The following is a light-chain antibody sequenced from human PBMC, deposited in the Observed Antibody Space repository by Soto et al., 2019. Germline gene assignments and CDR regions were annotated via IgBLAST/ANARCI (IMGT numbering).Light chain of an antibody. V-gene: IGLV2-18*02. CDR2: EVT. CDR1: SSDAGTYNR. J-gene: IGLJ2*01. Sequence: QSVLTQPPSVSGSPGQSVTISCTGTSSDAGTYNRVSWYQQPPGTAPKLMIYEVTNRPSGVPDRFSGSKSGNTASLTISGLQAEDEADYYCSSYTSSSTVLFGGGTKLTVL. CDR3: SSYTSSSTVL.